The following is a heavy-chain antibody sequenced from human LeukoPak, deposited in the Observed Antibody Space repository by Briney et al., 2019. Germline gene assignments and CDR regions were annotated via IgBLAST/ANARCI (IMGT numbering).Heavy chain of an antibody. V-gene: IGHV4-34*01. D-gene: IGHD1-26*01. J-gene: IGHJ4*02. CDR1: GGSFSGYY. CDR3: ANSASYISPQIDY. CDR2: INHSGST. Sequence: SETLSLTCAVYGGSFSGYYWSWIRQPPGKGLEWIGEINHSGSTNYNPSLQSRVTISVDTSKNQFSLKLPSVTAADTAVYYCANSASYISPQIDYWGQGTLVTVSS.